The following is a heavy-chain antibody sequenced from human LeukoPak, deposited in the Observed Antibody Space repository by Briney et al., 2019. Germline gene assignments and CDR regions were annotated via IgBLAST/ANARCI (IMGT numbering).Heavy chain of an antibody. CDR1: GFTFRNYG. CDR2: LWYDGRNK. CDR3: ARGLMTPNTYCDL. V-gene: IGHV3-33*01. D-gene: IGHD2-8*01. J-gene: IGHJ4*02. Sequence: PGGSLRLSCAPSGFTFRNYGMHWVRQAPGKGLEWVSGLWYDGRNKAYADSVKGRFTISRGNSENMLYLQMNSLRDEDTAVYYCARGLMTPNTYCDLWGQGTLVTVSS.